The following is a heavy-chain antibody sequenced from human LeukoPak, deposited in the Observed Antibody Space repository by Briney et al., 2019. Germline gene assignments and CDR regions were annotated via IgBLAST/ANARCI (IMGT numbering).Heavy chain of an antibody. D-gene: IGHD3-16*02. J-gene: IGHJ4*02. Sequence: PGGSLRLSCAASGFTFSSYAMHWVRQAPGKGLEWVAVISYDGSNKYYADSVKGRFTISRDNSKNTLYLQMNSLRAEDTAVYYCARDGVFGAQWGGFFDYWGQGTLVTVSS. V-gene: IGHV3-30-3*01. CDR2: ISYDGSNK. CDR1: GFTFSSYA. CDR3: ARDGVFGAQWGGFFDY.